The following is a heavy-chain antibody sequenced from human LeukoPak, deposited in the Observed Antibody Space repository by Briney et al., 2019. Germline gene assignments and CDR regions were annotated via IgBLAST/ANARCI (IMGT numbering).Heavy chain of an antibody. J-gene: IGHJ4*02. Sequence: PGGSLRLSCAASGFTFSSYAMHWVRQAPGKGLEYISAISSNGGSTYYADSVKGRFTISRDNSKNTVYLQMSSLRAEDTAVYYCVKDRYDFWSGYHLEGPDYWGQGTLVTVSS. D-gene: IGHD3-3*01. CDR1: GFTFSSYA. V-gene: IGHV3-64D*09. CDR2: ISSNGGST. CDR3: VKDRYDFWSGYHLEGPDY.